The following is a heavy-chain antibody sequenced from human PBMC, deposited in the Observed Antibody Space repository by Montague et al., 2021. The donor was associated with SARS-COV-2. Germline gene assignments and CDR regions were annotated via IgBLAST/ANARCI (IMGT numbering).Heavy chain of an antibody. CDR1: SGSLSNYY. D-gene: IGHD2/OR15-2a*01. CDR2: MYETGNM. V-gene: IGHV4-4*09. CDR3: ARNMAY. J-gene: IGHJ4*02. Sequence: SHTLSLTCTVPSGSLSNYYWSWIRQSPDKGLEWIGYMYETGNMIYNPSLRSRVSISADTSKSQFSLRLTSVTAADSARYYCARNMAYWGQGVLVTV.